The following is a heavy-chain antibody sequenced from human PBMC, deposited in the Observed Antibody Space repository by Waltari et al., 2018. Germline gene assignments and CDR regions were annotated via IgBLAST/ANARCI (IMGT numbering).Heavy chain of an antibody. CDR1: GFTFTSSA. CDR2: IVVGSGNT. J-gene: IGHJ6*03. V-gene: IGHV1-58*01. D-gene: IGHD6-13*01. Sequence: QMQLVQSGPEVKKPGTSVKVSCKASGFTFTSSAVQWVRQARGQRLEWIGWIVVGSGNTNYAQKFQERVTITRDMSTSTAYMELSSLRSEDTAVYYCAADLRAAAAARYYYYYYYMDVWGKGTTVTVSS. CDR3: AADLRAAAAARYYYYYYYMDV.